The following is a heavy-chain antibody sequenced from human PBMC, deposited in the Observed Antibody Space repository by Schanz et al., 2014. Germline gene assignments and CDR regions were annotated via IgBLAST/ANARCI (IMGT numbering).Heavy chain of an antibody. CDR1: GFTLSNSD. CDR2: IGYLGDT. CDR3: AREEGWGIAAAGPKHYYYGMDV. V-gene: IGHV3-13*01. Sequence: EVQLVESGGGLVQPGGSLRLSCAASGFTLSNSDMHWVRQGTGKGLEWVSTIGYLGDTYYPDSVKGRFTVSRDSGQNYLYLQMSSLRAGDTAVYYCAREEGWGIAAAGPKHYYYGMDVWGQGTTVTVSS. J-gene: IGHJ6*02. D-gene: IGHD6-13*01.